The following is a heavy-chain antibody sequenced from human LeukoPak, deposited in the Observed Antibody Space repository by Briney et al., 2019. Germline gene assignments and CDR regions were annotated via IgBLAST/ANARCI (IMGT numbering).Heavy chain of an antibody. D-gene: IGHD6-6*01. Sequence: GGSLRLSCAASGFTFSSYAMSWVRQAPGKGLEWVSAISGSGDSTYYADSVQGRFTISRDNSKNTLYLQMNSLRAEDTAVYYCAIPMYSTSPTPETDDAFDIWGQGTMVTVSS. CDR2: ISGSGDST. CDR1: GFTFSSYA. CDR3: AIPMYSTSPTPETDDAFDI. J-gene: IGHJ3*02. V-gene: IGHV3-23*01.